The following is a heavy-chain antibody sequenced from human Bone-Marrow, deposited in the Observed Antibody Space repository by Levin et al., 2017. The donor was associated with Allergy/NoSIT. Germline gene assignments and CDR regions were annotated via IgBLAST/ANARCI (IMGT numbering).Heavy chain of an antibody. J-gene: IGHJ6*03. CDR1: GFTFSSYA. Sequence: GESLKISCAASGFTFSSYAMSWVRQAPGKGLEWVSAISGSGGSTYYADSVKGRFTISRDNSKNTLYLQMNSLRAEDTAVYYCAKETHTGSYYYYMDVWGKGTTVTVSS. V-gene: IGHV3-23*01. CDR3: AKETHTGSYYYYMDV. D-gene: IGHD3-10*01. CDR2: ISGSGGST.